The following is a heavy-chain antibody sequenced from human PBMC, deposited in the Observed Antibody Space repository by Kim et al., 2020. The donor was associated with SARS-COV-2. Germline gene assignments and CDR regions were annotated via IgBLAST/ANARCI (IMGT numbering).Heavy chain of an antibody. D-gene: IGHD3-10*01. V-gene: IGHV4-31*03. CDR1: GGSISSGGYY. J-gene: IGHJ5*02. Sequence: SQTLSLTCTVSGGSISSGGYYWSWIRQHPGKGLEWIGYIYYSGSTYYNPSLKSRVNISVDTSKNQFSLKLSSVTAADTAVYYCARGVTYYYGSGSYYRSPYWFDPWGQGTLVTVSS. CDR2: IYYSGST. CDR3: ARGVTYYYGSGSYYRSPYWFDP.